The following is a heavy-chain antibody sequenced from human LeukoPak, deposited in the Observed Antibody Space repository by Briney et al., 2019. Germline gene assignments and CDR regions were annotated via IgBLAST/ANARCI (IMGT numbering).Heavy chain of an antibody. CDR2: ISGGGDIT. Sequence: GGSLRLSCAASGFTFSSSAMTWVRQAPGKGLEWVSDISGGGDITYYADSVKGRFTISRDKSKNTLYLQMNSLRAEDTAVYYCAKEDWRGNYSPGRTFFDYWGQGTLVTVSS. CDR1: GFTFSSSA. D-gene: IGHD1-26*01. J-gene: IGHJ4*02. V-gene: IGHV3-23*01. CDR3: AKEDWRGNYSPGRTFFDY.